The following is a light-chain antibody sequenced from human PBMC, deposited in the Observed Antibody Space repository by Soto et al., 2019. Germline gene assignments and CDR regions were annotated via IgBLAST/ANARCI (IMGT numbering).Light chain of an antibody. J-gene: IGKJ4*01. CDR1: QSVSSY. CDR3: QQRSNWPPWLT. V-gene: IGKV3-11*01. CDR2: DAS. Sequence: EIVLTQSPATLSLSPVERATLSCRASQSVSSYLAWYQQKPGQAPRLLIYDASNRATGIPARFSGSGSGTDFTLTISSLEPEDFAVYYCQQRSNWPPWLTFGGGTKVEIK.